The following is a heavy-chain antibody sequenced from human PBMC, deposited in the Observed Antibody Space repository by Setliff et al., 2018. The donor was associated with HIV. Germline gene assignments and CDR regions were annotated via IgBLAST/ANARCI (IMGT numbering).Heavy chain of an antibody. V-gene: IGHV3-7*01. CDR1: GFSFEKFW. CDR3: ATSPLPGSSDYIWGSDYFDY. J-gene: IGHJ4*02. D-gene: IGHD3-16*01. Sequence: AGGSLRLSCVVSGFSFEKFWMNWVRQAPGKGLEWVANIKNDGSEKFYAASVKGRFTISRDTSKNTLYLQLDTLTAEDTAVYYCATSPLPGSSDYIWGSDYFDYWGQGALVTVSS. CDR2: IKNDGSEK.